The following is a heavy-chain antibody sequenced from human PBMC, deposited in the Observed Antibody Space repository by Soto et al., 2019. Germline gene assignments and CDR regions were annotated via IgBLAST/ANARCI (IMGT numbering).Heavy chain of an antibody. V-gene: IGHV1-8*01. J-gene: IGHJ4*02. CDR3: ASGRGWRES. Sequence: APVKVSSKVSGYTLTNFDISWARHPTGQALEWMGWMDPKSGNADYGKKFQGRFARTRNTSISTTYMELPSRTSDGTAVYYGASGRGWRESWRQGTLVSVCS. D-gene: IGHD6-19*01. CDR2: MDPKSGNA. CDR1: GYTLTNFD.